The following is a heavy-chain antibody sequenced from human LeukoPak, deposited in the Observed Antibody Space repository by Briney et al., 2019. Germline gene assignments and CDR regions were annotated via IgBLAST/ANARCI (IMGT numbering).Heavy chain of an antibody. V-gene: IGHV3-7*03. J-gene: IGHJ4*02. CDR2: INQDASEK. D-gene: IGHD4-17*01. Sequence: LPGGSLRLSCAASGFTFSSYWMNWVRQAPGKGLEWVANINQDASEKYYVDSVKGRFTISRDNAKNSLYLQMNSLRAEDTAVYYCAGRTPGAYFDYWGQGTLVTVSS. CDR1: GFTFSSYW. CDR3: AGRTPGAYFDY.